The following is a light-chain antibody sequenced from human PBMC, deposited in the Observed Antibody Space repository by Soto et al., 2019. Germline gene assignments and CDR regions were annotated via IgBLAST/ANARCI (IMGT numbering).Light chain of an antibody. Sequence: DIQLTQSPSFLSASVGDRVTITCRASQGLSSDLAWYQQKPGKAPKLLIYAASTLQSGVPSRFSGSGSGTEVTLTISRLQPEDFATYYCQQLNSYPITFGQGTRLEIK. J-gene: IGKJ5*01. CDR3: QQLNSYPIT. V-gene: IGKV1-9*01. CDR1: QGLSSD. CDR2: AAS.